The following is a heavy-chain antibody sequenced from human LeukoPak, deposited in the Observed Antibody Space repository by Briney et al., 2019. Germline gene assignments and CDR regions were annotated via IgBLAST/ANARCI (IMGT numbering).Heavy chain of an antibody. CDR1: GGSISSYY. Sequence: SETLSLTCTVSGGSISSYYWSWIRQPPGKGLEWIGYIYYSGSTNYNPSLESRVTISVDTYKNQFSLKLSSVTAADTAVYYCARSQATEYDYWGQGTLVTVSS. CDR3: ARSQATEYDY. D-gene: IGHD2/OR15-2a*01. V-gene: IGHV4-59*01. CDR2: IYYSGST. J-gene: IGHJ4*02.